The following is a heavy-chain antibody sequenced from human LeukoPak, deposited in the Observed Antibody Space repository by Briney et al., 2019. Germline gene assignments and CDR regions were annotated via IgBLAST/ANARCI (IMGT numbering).Heavy chain of an antibody. CDR2: IFPGDSDT. Sequence: AESLKISCKGSGYNFATYWIGWVRQMPGKGLEWMGIIFPGDSDTRYSPSFEGQVTISADKSISTAYLQWSNLKASDTAIYYCARLVAIAAPHSDYWGPGTLVTVSS. D-gene: IGHD6-6*01. CDR3: ARLVAIAAPHSDY. CDR1: GYNFATYW. J-gene: IGHJ4*02. V-gene: IGHV5-51*01.